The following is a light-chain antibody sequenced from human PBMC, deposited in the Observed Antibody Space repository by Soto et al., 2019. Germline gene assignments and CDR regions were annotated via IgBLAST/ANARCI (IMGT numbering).Light chain of an antibody. CDR3: ATWDDSLTSEV. CDR2: GNN. J-gene: IGLJ3*02. CDR1: SSNIGSNY. Sequence: QSVLTQSPSAYGTPGQRVTIACSGSSSNIGSNYVYWYQQLPGTAPKLLIYGNNQRPSGVPDRFSGSKSGTSASLAISGLRSEDEADYYCATWDDSLTSEVFGGGTKVTVL. V-gene: IGLV1-47*02.